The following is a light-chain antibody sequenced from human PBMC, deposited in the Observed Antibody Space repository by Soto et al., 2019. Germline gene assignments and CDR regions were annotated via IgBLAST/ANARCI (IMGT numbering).Light chain of an antibody. CDR2: GAS. V-gene: IGKV3-20*01. J-gene: IGKJ1*01. Sequence: EIVLTQSPGTLSLSPGKKATLSCRPSQSVSSSYLAWYQQKPGKAPRLLIYGASSRATGIPDRFSGSGSGTDFTLTISRLEPEDFAVYYCQQYGSSPWTFGQGTKV. CDR1: QSVSSSY. CDR3: QQYGSSPWT.